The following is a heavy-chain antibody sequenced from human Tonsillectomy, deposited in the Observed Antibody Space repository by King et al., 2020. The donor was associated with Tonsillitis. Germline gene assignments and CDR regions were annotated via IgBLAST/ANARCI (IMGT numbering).Heavy chain of an antibody. CDR3: ARRDCSGGSCYPGFDY. J-gene: IGHJ4*02. CDR2: IYSVDSDT. Sequence: QLVQSGAEVKKPGESLKISCKGSGYSFTSYWIGWGRQMPGKGLEWMGIIYSVDSDTRYSPSFQGQVTISAERSISTAYLQWSSLKASDTAMYYCARRDCSGGSCYPGFDYWGQGTLVTVSS. CDR1: GYSFTSYW. V-gene: IGHV5-51*01. D-gene: IGHD2-15*01.